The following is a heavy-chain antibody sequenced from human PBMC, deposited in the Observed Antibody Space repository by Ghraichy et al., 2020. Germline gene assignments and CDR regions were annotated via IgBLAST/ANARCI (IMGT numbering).Heavy chain of an antibody. J-gene: IGHJ4*02. CDR2: INSDGSSI. Sequence: GGSLRLSCAVSGFTFSSYGMHWVRQAPGKGLVWVSRINSDGSSISYADSVKGRFTFSRDNAKNTLYLQMNSLRADDTAVYYCARGGPEYCSGGSCYAGDYLGQGTLVTVFS. D-gene: IGHD2-15*01. CDR1: GFTFSSYG. V-gene: IGHV3-74*01. CDR3: ARGGPEYCSGGSCYAGDY.